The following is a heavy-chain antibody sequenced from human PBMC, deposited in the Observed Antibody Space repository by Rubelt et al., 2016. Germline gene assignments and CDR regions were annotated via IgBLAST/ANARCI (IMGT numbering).Heavy chain of an antibody. Sequence: QVQLQESGPGLVKPSETLSLTCTVSGGSISSYYWSWIRQPPGKGLEWIGEINHSGSTNYNPSLKVGVTISCDTSKNQFSRRRSAVTAADTAVYYCARGRSWYPNWCDPWGQGTLVTVAS. CDR1: GGSISSYY. J-gene: IGHJ5*02. CDR3: ARGRSWYPNWCDP. V-gene: IGHV4-59*12. CDR2: INHSGST. D-gene: IGHD6-13*01.